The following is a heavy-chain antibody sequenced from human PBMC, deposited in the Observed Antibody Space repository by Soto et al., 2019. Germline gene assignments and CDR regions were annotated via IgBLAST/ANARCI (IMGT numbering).Heavy chain of an antibody. CDR1: GGSISSYY. CDR3: AREDPEWELTGSWFDP. Sequence: SETLSLTCTVSGGSISSYYWSWIRQPPGKGLEWIGYIYYSGSTNYNPSLKSRVTISVDTSKNQFSLKLSSVTAADTAVYYCAREDPEWELTGSWFDPWGQGTLVTVS. J-gene: IGHJ5*02. CDR2: IYYSGST. D-gene: IGHD1-26*01. V-gene: IGHV4-59*01.